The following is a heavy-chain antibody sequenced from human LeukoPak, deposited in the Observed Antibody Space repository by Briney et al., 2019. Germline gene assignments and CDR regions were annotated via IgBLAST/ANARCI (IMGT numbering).Heavy chain of an antibody. CDR1: GFTFSSYA. CDR3: ANWVGNWFDP. D-gene: IGHD2-15*01. V-gene: IGHV3-23*01. J-gene: IGHJ5*02. CDR2: ISGSGTNT. Sequence: PGGSLRLSCAASGFTFSSYAMSWVRQAPGKGLEWVSAISGSGTNTDYADSVKGRFTISRDNSKNTLYLQMNSLRAEDTAVYYCANWVGNWFDPWGQGTLVTVSS.